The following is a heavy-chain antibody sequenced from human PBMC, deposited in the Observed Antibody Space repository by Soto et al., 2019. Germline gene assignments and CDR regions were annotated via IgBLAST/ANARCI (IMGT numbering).Heavy chain of an antibody. Sequence: QVQLVQSGAEVKKPGASVKLSCTASGYTFTSDYIHWVRQAPGQGPEWLGVINPSAGTTNYPQKFPDRVTMTRDTATRTVYRELSSLNSDDTAVYYCAGGPGSRNWYRFDPWGQGTPVTVSS. CDR2: INPSAGTT. J-gene: IGHJ5*02. CDR3: AGGPGSRNWYRFDP. CDR1: GYTFTSDY. V-gene: IGHV1-46*01. D-gene: IGHD6-13*01.